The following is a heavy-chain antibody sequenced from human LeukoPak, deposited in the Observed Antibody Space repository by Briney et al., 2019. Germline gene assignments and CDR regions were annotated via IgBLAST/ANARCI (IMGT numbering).Heavy chain of an antibody. CDR2: IIAYNGNT. D-gene: IGHD3-22*01. Sequence: ASVKVSCKASGYTFTNYGISWVRQAPGQGLEWMGWIIAYNGNTHYAQKFQGRVTMTTDKSTSTAYMELRSLRSDDTAVYYCARDGDRRYYYDSSSREDAVDIWGQGKMVTVSS. CDR3: ARDGDRRYYYDSSSREDAVDI. CDR1: GYTFTNYG. V-gene: IGHV1-18*01. J-gene: IGHJ3*02.